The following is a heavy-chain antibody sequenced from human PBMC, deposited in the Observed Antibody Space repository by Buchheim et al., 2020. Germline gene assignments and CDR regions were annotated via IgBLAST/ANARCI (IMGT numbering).Heavy chain of an antibody. CDR3: ARDRGITGTYLDY. J-gene: IGHJ4*02. V-gene: IGHV3-30-3*01. CDR2: ISYDGSNK. CDR1: GFTFSSYA. Sequence: QVQLVESGGGVVQPGRSLRLSCAASGFTFSSYAMHWVRQAPGKGLEWVAVISYDGSNKYYADSVKGRFTISRDNSKNTLYLQMNSLRAEDTAVHYCARDRGITGTYLDYWGQGTL. D-gene: IGHD1-20*01.